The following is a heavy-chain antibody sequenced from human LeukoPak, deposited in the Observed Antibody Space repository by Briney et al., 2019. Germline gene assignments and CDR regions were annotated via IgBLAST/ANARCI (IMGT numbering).Heavy chain of an antibody. V-gene: IGHV4-61*02. CDR1: GGSISSGSYY. J-gene: IGHJ4*02. CDR3: ARGPIVVVPAAMAFDY. D-gene: IGHD2-2*01. Sequence: PSQTLSLTCTVSGGSISSGSYYWSWIRQPAGKGLEWIGRIYTSGSTNYSPSLKSRVTISVDTSKNQFSLKLSSVTAADTAVYYCARGPIVVVPAAMAFDYWGQGTLVTVSS. CDR2: IYTSGST.